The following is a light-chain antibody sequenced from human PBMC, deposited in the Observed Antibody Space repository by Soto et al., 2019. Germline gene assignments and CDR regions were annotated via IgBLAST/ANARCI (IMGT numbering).Light chain of an antibody. CDR1: QGISSY. Sequence: AIQLTQSPSSLSASVGDRVTITCRASQGISSYLAWYQQKPGKAPKLLIYAASTLQSGVPSRFGGSGSGTDFTLTISSLQPEDFATYYCLQDYNYPRTFGQGTKVDVK. CDR2: AAS. V-gene: IGKV1-6*01. J-gene: IGKJ1*01. CDR3: LQDYNYPRT.